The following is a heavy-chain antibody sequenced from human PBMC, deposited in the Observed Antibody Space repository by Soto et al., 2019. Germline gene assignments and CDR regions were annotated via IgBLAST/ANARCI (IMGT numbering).Heavy chain of an antibody. CDR1: GGSISSYY. CDR2: IYYSGST. J-gene: IGHJ4*02. D-gene: IGHD3-22*01. V-gene: IGHV4-59*01. CDR3: ARAYYYDSSGYYWDH. Sequence: SETLSLTCTVSGGSISSYYWSWIRQPPGKGLEWIGYIYYSGSTNYNPSLKSRVTISVDTSKNQFSLKLSSVTAADTAVYYCARAYYYDSSGYYWDHWGQGTLVTVS.